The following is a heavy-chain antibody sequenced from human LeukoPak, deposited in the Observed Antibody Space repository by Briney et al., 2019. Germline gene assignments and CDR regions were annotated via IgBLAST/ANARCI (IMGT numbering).Heavy chain of an antibody. Sequence: GRSLRLSCAASGFTFSSYGIHWVRQAPGKGLEWVANIKQDGSEKYYVCSVKGRFTISRDNAKNSLYLQMNSLRAEDTAVYYCARDAYHLNYDFWSGYYWYWGQGTLVTVSS. CDR2: IKQDGSEK. J-gene: IGHJ4*02. D-gene: IGHD3-3*01. CDR3: ARDAYHLNYDFWSGYYWY. CDR1: GFTFSSYG. V-gene: IGHV3-7*01.